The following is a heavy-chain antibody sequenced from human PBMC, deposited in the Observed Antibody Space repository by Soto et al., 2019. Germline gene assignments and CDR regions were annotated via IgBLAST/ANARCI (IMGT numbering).Heavy chain of an antibody. CDR2: IVPVFGRP. CDR1: GGSFSNFG. Sequence: SVKVSCKASGGSFSNFGISWVRQAPGQGREGMGGIVPVFGRPNYAQRFRGRLTITADESTSTGYMELISLRSDDTAVYYCAREGSGYNFWGQGTQVTVSS. V-gene: IGHV1-69*13. D-gene: IGHD5-12*01. CDR3: AREGSGYNF. J-gene: IGHJ4*02.